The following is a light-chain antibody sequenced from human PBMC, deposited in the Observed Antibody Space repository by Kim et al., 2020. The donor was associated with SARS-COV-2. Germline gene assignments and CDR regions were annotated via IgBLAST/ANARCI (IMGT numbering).Light chain of an antibody. CDR3: QVWDSISVLPV. V-gene: IGLV3-21*01. Sequence: SYELTQPPSVSVAPGKTARITCGRNNIENKSVHWYQHKPGQAPVLVIYYDSDRPSGIPERFSGSNSGNTATLIISRVEHGDEADYYCQVWDSISVLPVFG. CDR1: NIENKS. J-gene: IGLJ6*01. CDR2: YDS.